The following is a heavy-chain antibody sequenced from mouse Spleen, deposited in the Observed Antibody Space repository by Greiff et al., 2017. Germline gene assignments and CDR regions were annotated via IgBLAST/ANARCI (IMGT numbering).Heavy chain of an antibody. D-gene: IGHD2-4*01. V-gene: IGHV1-80*01. CDR3: ARWGDYQGLDY. Sequence: QVQLQQSGAELVKPGASVKISCKASGYAFSSYWMNWVKQRPGKGLEWIGQIYPGDGDTNYNGKFKGKATLTADKSSSTAYMQLSSLTSEDSAVYFCARWGDYQGLDYWGQGTTLTVSS. CDR2: IYPGDGDT. CDR1: GYAFSSYW. J-gene: IGHJ2*01.